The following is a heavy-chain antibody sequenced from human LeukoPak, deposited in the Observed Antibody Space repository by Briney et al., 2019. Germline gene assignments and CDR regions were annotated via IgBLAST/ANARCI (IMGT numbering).Heavy chain of an antibody. CDR1: GFTISSYS. CDR2: ISSSSSTI. V-gene: IGHV3-48*01. D-gene: IGHD3-10*01. J-gene: IGHJ4*02. CDR3: ARLITMVRGQRDY. Sequence: GGSLRLSCAASGFTISSYSMNWVRQAPGKGLEWDSYISSSSSTIYYADSVKGRFTISRDNAKNSLYLQMNSLRAEDTAVYYCARLITMVRGQRDYWGQGTLVTVSS.